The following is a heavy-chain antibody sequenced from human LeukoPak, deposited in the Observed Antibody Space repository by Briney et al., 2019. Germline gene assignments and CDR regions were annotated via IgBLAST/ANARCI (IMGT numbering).Heavy chain of an antibody. CDR3: AVFFAGYYYDSSGSLDY. D-gene: IGHD3-22*01. V-gene: IGHV4-34*08. Sequence: GSLRLSCAASGFTFSSYGMHWVRQAPGKGLEWIGEINHSGSTNYNPSLKSRVTISVDTSKNQFSLKLSSVTAADTAVYYCAVFFAGYYYDSSGSLDYWGQGTLVTVSS. CDR1: GFTFSSYG. CDR2: INHSGST. J-gene: IGHJ4*02.